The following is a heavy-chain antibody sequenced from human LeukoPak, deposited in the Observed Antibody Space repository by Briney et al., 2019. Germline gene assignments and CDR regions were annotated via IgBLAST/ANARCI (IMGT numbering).Heavy chain of an antibody. CDR2: ISAYNGNT. CDR1: GYTFTSYG. J-gene: IGHJ3*02. Sequence: GASVKVSCKASGYTFTSYGISWVRQAPGQGLEWMGWISAYNGNTNYAQKLQGRVTMTTDTSTSTAYMELRSLRSDDTAVYYCARGGKYCSGGSCYSAAFDIWGQGTMVTVSS. CDR3: ARGGKYCSGGSCYSAAFDI. D-gene: IGHD2-15*01. V-gene: IGHV1-18*01.